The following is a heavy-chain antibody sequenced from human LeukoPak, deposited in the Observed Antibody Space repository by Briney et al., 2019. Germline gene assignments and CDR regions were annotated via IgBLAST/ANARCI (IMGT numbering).Heavy chain of an antibody. V-gene: IGHV3-48*03. CDR3: ARDDCSGGSCFSKDAFDI. J-gene: IGHJ3*02. CDR1: GFTFSNYE. D-gene: IGHD2-15*01. CDR2: ISTRGGTI. Sequence: GGSLRLSCVGSGFTFSNYEMNWVRQAPGKGLEWISYISTRGGTIYYADSVKGRFTISRDNAKNSLYLQLNSLRAEDTAVYYCARDDCSGGSCFSKDAFDIWGQGTMVTVS.